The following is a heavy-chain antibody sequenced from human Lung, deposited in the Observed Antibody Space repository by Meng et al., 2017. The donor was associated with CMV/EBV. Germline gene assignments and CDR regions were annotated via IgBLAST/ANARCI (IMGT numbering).Heavy chain of an antibody. Sequence: SCAASGFTFNTAWMNWVRQAPGKGLEWVGRIKSINDGGTSDYAAPVKGRFTISRDDSKNTLYLHMNSLKTEDTAVYYCTTEFTRGYWGQGTLVTGLL. CDR1: GFTFNTAW. CDR3: TTEFTRGY. J-gene: IGHJ4*02. D-gene: IGHD3-10*01. CDR2: IKSINDGGTS. V-gene: IGHV3-15*01.